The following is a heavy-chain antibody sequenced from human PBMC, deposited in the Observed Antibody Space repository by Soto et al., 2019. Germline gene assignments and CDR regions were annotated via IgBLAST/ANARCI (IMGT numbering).Heavy chain of an antibody. Sequence: SETLSLTCAVYGGPFSGYYWSWIRQPPGKGLEWIGEINHSGSTNYNPSLKSRVTISVDTSKNQFSLKLSSVTAADTAVYYCARESMVRGVILFDYWGQGTLVTVSS. J-gene: IGHJ4*02. CDR3: ARESMVRGVILFDY. CDR2: INHSGST. CDR1: GGPFSGYY. V-gene: IGHV4-34*01. D-gene: IGHD3-10*01.